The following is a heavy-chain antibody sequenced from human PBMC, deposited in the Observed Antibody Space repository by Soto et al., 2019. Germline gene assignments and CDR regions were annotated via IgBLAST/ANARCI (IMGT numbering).Heavy chain of an antibody. CDR3: ARMANSSGWADFDY. CDR1: GFSLSTSGVG. D-gene: IGHD6-19*01. J-gene: IGHJ4*02. CDR2: IDWDDDK. V-gene: IGHV2-70*01. Sequence: SGPTLVNPTQTLTLTCTFSGFSLSTSGVGVGWIRQPPGKALEWLALIDWDDDKYYSTSLKTRLTISKDTSKNQVVLTVTNMDPVDTATYYCARMANSSGWADFDYWGQGTLVTVSS.